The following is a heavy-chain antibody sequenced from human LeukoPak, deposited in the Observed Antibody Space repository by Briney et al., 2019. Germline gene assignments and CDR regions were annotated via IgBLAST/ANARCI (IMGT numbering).Heavy chain of an antibody. CDR1: GGTFSTYYA. Sequence: SVKVSCKASGGTFSTYYAISWVRQAPGQGLEWMGRIIPIVGTANYAQKFQGRVTMTADKSTGTVYMELSSLRSGDTAVYYCARGITVVRGVIKGGMDVWGQGTTVTVSS. J-gene: IGHJ6*02. D-gene: IGHD3-10*01. V-gene: IGHV1-69*04. CDR3: ARGITVVRGVIKGGMDV. CDR2: IIPIVGTA.